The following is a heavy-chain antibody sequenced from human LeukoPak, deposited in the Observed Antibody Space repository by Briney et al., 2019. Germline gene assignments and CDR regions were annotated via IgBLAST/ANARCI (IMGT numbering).Heavy chain of an antibody. CDR3: AIQMTMIVVVPYFDY. Sequence: GGSLRLSCAASGFTFSHYYMTWLRQAPGKGLEWVASISRSGDTMDYADSVRGRFTMSRYNAKNSLYLQMNSLRAEDTALYYCAIQMTMIVVVPYFDYWGQGTLVTVSS. CDR2: ISRSGDTM. CDR1: GFTFSHYY. D-gene: IGHD3-22*01. V-gene: IGHV3-11*04. J-gene: IGHJ4*02.